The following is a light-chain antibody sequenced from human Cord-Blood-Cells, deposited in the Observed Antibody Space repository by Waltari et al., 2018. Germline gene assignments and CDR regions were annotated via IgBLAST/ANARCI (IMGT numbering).Light chain of an antibody. Sequence: DIQMTQSPSSLSASVGARVTITCRASQSISSYLNWYQQKPGKAPKLLIYAASSLQSGVPSRFSGSGSGTDFTLTISSLQPEDFATYYCQQSYSTPPMFGQGTKVEIK. CDR2: AAS. CDR3: QQSYSTPPM. CDR1: QSISSY. J-gene: IGKJ1*01. V-gene: IGKV1-39*01.